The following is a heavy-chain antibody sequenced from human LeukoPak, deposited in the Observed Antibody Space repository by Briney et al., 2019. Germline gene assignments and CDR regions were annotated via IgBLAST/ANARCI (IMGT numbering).Heavy chain of an antibody. CDR3: AKGYQMGSFDY. CDR1: GYTFTGHY. CDR2: INPNSGGT. D-gene: IGHD2-2*01. J-gene: IGHJ4*02. V-gene: IGHV1-2*02. Sequence: ASVKVSCKASGYTFTGHYMNWVRQAPGQGLEWMGWINPNSGGTNYAQKFQGRVTMTRDTSINTAYMELSRLTSDDTAMYYCAKGYQMGSFDYWGQGTLVTVSS.